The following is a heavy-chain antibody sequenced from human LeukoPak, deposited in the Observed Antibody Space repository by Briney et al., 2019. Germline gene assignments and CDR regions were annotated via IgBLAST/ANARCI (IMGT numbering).Heavy chain of an antibody. CDR3: AREYSSGWTSDY. V-gene: IGHV3-74*01. CDR2: INSDGSTT. D-gene: IGHD6-19*01. Sequence: PGGSLRLSCAASGFTFSSHWMHWVRQAPGKGLLWVSRINSDGSTTTYADSVKGRFTISRDNAKNTLSLQMNSLRAEDTAVYYCAREYSSGWTSDYWGQGTLVTVSS. CDR1: GFTFSSHW. J-gene: IGHJ4*02.